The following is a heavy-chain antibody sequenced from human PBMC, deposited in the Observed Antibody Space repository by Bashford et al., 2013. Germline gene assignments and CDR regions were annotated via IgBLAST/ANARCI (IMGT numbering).Heavy chain of an antibody. Sequence: ASVKVSCKASGYTFTNYGIDWVRQAPGQGLEWMGWINPNSGGTNYAQKFQGWVTMTRDTSISTAYMELSRLRSDDTAVYYCARGCRTGTTIYYYYYMDVWGKGTTVTVSS. D-gene: IGHD1-7*01. CDR1: GYTFTNYG. V-gene: IGHV1-2*04. CDR2: INPNSGGT. J-gene: IGHJ6*03. CDR3: ARGCRTGTTIYYYYYMDV.